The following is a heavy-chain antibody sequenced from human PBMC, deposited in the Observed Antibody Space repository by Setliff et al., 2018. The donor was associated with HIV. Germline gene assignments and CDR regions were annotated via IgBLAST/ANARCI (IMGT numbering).Heavy chain of an antibody. D-gene: IGHD6-19*01. CDR1: GYMFIAYG. V-gene: IGHV1-18*01. CDR2: INPGSGNT. Sequence: ASVKVSCKTSGYMFIAYGMSWVRQAPGQGLEWMGWINPGSGNTIYGAKFQGRVTMTADTSAATAYMVLSSLRSEDTALYYCGTVRIAVPDDFDFWGQGTLVTVSS. J-gene: IGHJ4*02. CDR3: GTVRIAVPDDFDF.